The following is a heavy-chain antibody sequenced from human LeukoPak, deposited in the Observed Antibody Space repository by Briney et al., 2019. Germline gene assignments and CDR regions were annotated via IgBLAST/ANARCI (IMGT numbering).Heavy chain of an antibody. J-gene: IGHJ4*02. V-gene: IGHV1-8*01. Sequence: GASVKVSCKASGCTFTSYDINWVRQAIGQGLEWMGWMNPNSGNTGYAQKFQGRVTMTRNTSISTAYMELSSLRSEDTAVYYCARGEFYGSGSSYIDYWGQGTLVTVSS. D-gene: IGHD3-10*01. CDR2: MNPNSGNT. CDR1: GCTFTSYD. CDR3: ARGEFYGSGSSYIDY.